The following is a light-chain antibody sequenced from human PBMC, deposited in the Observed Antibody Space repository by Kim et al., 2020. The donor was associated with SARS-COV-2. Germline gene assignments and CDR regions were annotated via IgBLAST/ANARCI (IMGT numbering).Light chain of an antibody. CDR1: QSISSW. CDR2: DAS. V-gene: IGKV1-5*01. CDR3: QQYNSYSPWT. Sequence: DLHLPHSPSTLSASVGDRVTITCRASQSISSWLAWYQQKPGKAPKLLIYDASSLESGVPSRFSGSGSGTEFTLTISSLQPDDFATYYCQQYNSYSPWTFGQGTKVDIK. J-gene: IGKJ1*01.